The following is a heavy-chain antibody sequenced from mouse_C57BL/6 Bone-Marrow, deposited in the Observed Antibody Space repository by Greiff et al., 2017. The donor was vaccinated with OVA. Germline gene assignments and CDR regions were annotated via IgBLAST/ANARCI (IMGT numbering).Heavy chain of an antibody. V-gene: IGHV1-61*01. D-gene: IGHD1-1*01. CDR1: GYTFTSYW. CDR2: IYPSDSET. Sequence: VQLQQPGAELVRPGSSVQLSCKASGYTFTSYWMAWVKQRPGQGLEWIGNIYPSDSETHYNQKFKDKATLTVDKSSSTAYMQRSSLTSDDSAVYYCARWDDSSPLDYWGQGTTLTVSS. CDR3: ARWDDSSPLDY. J-gene: IGHJ2*01.